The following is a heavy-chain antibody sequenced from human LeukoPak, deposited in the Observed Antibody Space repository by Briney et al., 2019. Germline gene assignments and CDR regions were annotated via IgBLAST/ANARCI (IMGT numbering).Heavy chain of an antibody. Sequence: GGSLRLSCAASGFTFSSYSMNWVRQAPGKGLEWVSSISSSSSYIYYADSVKGRFTISRDNSKNTLYLQMNSLRAEDTAVYYCAKGGYSSGWYDDYWGQGTLVTVSS. D-gene: IGHD6-19*01. CDR2: ISSSSSYI. CDR3: AKGGYSSGWYDDY. J-gene: IGHJ4*02. CDR1: GFTFSSYS. V-gene: IGHV3-21*04.